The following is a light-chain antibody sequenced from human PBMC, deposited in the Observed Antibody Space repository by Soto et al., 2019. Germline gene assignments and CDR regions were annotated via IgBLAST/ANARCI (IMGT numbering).Light chain of an antibody. V-gene: IGKV1-39*01. CDR3: QQSYITPRN. Sequence: DIQVNQSLSTVSGTVRDRVTITCLASQTISSWLAWYQQKPGKAPKLLIYAASSLQSGVPSRFTGSGSGTDFTLTITSLQPEDFATYYCQQSYITPRNFAPGTKVANK. J-gene: IGKJ3*01. CDR1: QTISSW. CDR2: AAS.